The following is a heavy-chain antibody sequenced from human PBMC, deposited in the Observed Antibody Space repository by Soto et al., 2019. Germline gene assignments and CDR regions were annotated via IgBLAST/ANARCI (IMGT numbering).Heavy chain of an antibody. Sequence: EVQLLESGGGLVQPGGSLRLSCAASGFTFSSYGMSWVRQAPGKGLEWVSGIGGSGASTYHADSVKGRFTISRDNSKKTLYLQMNSLRAEDTAVYYCAKWLVGYSSSPPDSWGQGTLVTVSS. J-gene: IGHJ4*02. CDR2: IGGSGAST. CDR3: AKWLVGYSSSPPDS. V-gene: IGHV3-23*01. CDR1: GFTFSSYG. D-gene: IGHD6-6*01.